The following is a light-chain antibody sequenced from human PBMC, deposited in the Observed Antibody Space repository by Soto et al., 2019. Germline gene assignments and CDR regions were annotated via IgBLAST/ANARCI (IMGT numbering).Light chain of an antibody. CDR3: SSYSISTAYL. V-gene: IGLV2-14*01. J-gene: IGLJ1*01. CDR2: EVS. Sequence: QSVLTQPASVSGSPGQSITISRTGTSSDVGGYDYVSWYQLHPGKAPKLMVFEVSNRPSGVSYRFSGSKSGNTASLTISGLQAEDEADYFCSSYSISTAYLFGTGTKVT. CDR1: SSDVGGYDY.